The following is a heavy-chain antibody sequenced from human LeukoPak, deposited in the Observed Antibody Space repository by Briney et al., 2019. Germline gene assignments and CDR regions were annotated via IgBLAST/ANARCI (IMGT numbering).Heavy chain of an antibody. CDR2: ISGSSGST. Sequence: PGGSLRLSCAASGFTFSNYVISWVRQAPGKGLEWVSAISGSSGSTYYADSVKGRFTISRDNSKNTLYLQMNSLRAEDTAVYYCAKSLTTVTSYYFDYWGQGTLVTVSS. V-gene: IGHV3-23*01. J-gene: IGHJ4*02. D-gene: IGHD4-17*01. CDR3: AKSLTTVTSYYFDY. CDR1: GFTFSNYV.